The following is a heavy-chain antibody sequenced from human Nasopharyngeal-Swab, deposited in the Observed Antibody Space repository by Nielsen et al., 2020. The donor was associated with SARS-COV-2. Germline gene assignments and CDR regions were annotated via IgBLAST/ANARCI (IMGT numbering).Heavy chain of an antibody. CDR3: AREIYYGSGSYYVDDAFDI. CDR1: GYSFTGYY. V-gene: IGHV1-2*02. Sequence: ASVKVSCKASGYSFTGYYLHWVRQAPGQGPECVGSLNPNSGGTNYAQKFQGRVTLTLDTSINTAYMDLTSLRSDDTAVYYCAREIYYGSGSYYVDDAFDIWGQGTMVTVSS. D-gene: IGHD3-10*01. J-gene: IGHJ3*02. CDR2: LNPNSGGT.